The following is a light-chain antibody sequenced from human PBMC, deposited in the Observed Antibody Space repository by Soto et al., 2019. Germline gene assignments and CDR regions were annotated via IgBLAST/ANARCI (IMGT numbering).Light chain of an antibody. Sequence: DIQMTQSPSSLSASVGDRVTITCRASQSISRYLNWYQQKPGKAPKLLIYAASSLHSGVPSRFSGSGSGTDFTLTINSLQPEDFATYYCQQSYSAPPYTFGQGTKLEIK. CDR1: QSISRY. CDR2: AAS. J-gene: IGKJ2*01. CDR3: QQSYSAPPYT. V-gene: IGKV1-39*01.